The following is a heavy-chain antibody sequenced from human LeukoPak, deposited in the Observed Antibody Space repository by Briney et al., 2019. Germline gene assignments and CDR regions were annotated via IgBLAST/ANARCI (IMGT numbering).Heavy chain of an antibody. D-gene: IGHD1-7*01. J-gene: IGHJ4*02. Sequence: ASVRVSCKSSGYTFTDYYMHWVRQAPGQGLEWMGWINSKSGGTNYAQTFQGRVTMTRDTSISTAYMELSRLRSDDTAVYYCARIGGNWNYVYWGQGTLVTVSS. CDR2: INSKSGGT. CDR1: GYTFTDYY. V-gene: IGHV1-2*02. CDR3: ARIGGNWNYVY.